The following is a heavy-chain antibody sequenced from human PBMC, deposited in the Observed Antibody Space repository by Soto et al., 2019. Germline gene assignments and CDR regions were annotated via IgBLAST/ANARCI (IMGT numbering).Heavy chain of an antibody. CDR3: ARDYCSGGSCYSRY. D-gene: IGHD2-15*01. Sequence: QVQLQESGPGLVKPSETLSLTCTVSGGSISSYYWSWIRQPPGKGLEWIGYIYYSGSTNYNPSLKSRVTISVDTSKNQFSLKLSSVTAADTAVYYCARDYCSGGSCYSRYWGQGTLVTVSS. J-gene: IGHJ4*02. V-gene: IGHV4-59*01. CDR2: IYYSGST. CDR1: GGSISSYY.